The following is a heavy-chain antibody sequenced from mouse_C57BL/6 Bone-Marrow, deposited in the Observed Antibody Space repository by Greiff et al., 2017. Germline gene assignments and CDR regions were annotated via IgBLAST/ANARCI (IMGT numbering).Heavy chain of an antibody. CDR3: ARGLLLRYRGFAY. Sequence: EVQLKQSVAELVRPGASVKLSCTASGFNIKNTYMHWVKQRPEQGLEWIGRIDPANGNTKYAPKFQGKATITADTSSNTAYLQLSSLTSEDTAIYYCARGLLLRYRGFAYWGQGTLVTVSA. CDR1: GFNIKNTY. D-gene: IGHD1-1*01. CDR2: IDPANGNT. J-gene: IGHJ3*01. V-gene: IGHV14-3*01.